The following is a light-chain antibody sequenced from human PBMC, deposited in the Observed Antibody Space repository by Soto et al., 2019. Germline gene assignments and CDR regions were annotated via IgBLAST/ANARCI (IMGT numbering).Light chain of an antibody. J-gene: IGKJ4*01. CDR1: DNIGSN. Sequence: DIQLTQSPASLSASVGDRVTITCLASDNIGSNLNWYQHQTGTAPKLLIYAASSLQGGVPSRFSGSGYGTQFTLTISGLQTEDFATYYCQQSYKILNFGGGTKVDI. V-gene: IGKV1-39*01. CDR3: QQSYKILN. CDR2: AAS.